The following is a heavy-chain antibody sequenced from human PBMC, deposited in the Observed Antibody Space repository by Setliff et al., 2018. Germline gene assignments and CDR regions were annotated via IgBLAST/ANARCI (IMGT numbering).Heavy chain of an antibody. V-gene: IGHV3-48*01. Sequence: GGSLRLSCEASGFTFSSYSMNWVRQAPGKGLEWVAHISYSSGSISYADSVKGRFTISRDNAKNSLYLQMNSLRAEDTAVYFCAKSPVAYCSGAVCYPFDYWGQGTPVTVSS. CDR1: GFTFSSYS. D-gene: IGHD2-8*02. J-gene: IGHJ4*02. CDR2: ISYSSGSI. CDR3: AKSPVAYCSGAVCYPFDY.